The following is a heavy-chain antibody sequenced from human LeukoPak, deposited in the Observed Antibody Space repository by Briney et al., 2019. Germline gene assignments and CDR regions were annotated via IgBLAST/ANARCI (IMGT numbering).Heavy chain of an antibody. J-gene: IGHJ4*02. CDR3: ARDFGL. V-gene: IGHV4-61*02. CDR1: GGSISSGTDY. Sequence: SETLSLTCTVSGGSISSGTDYWSWIRQPAGRGLEWVGLIYISGRTNYNPSLKSRVTISMDTSKNQCSLKLTSVTAADTAVYYCARDFGLWGQGTLVTVSP. D-gene: IGHD3-3*01. CDR2: IYISGRT.